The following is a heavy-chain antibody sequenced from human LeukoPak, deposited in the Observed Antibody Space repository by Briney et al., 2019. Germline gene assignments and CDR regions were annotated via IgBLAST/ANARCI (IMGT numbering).Heavy chain of an antibody. Sequence: GGSLRLSCAASGFTLSSYGMHWVRQAPGKGLEWVAFIRYDGSNKYYADSVKGRFTISRDNSKNTLYQQMNSLRAEDTAVYYCAKDRVLLWFGEHDYGMDVWGQGTTVTVSS. CDR3: AKDRVLLWFGEHDYGMDV. V-gene: IGHV3-30*02. D-gene: IGHD3-10*01. CDR1: GFTLSSYG. J-gene: IGHJ6*02. CDR2: IRYDGSNK.